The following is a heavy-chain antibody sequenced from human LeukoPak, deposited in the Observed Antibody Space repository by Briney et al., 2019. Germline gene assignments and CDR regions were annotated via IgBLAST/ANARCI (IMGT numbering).Heavy chain of an antibody. CDR3: AKSLLDGSGSYPIN. J-gene: IGHJ4*02. CDR2: ISGSGGST. Sequence: GGSLRLSCAASGFTFSSYAMHWVRQAPGKGLEWVSAISGSGGSTYYADSVKGRFTISRDNSKNTLYLQMNSLRAEDTAVYYCAKSLLDGSGSYPINWGQGTLVTVSS. D-gene: IGHD3-10*01. CDR1: GFTFSSYA. V-gene: IGHV3-23*01.